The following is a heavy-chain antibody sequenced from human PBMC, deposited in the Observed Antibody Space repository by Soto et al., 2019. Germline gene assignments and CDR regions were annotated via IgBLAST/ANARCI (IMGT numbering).Heavy chain of an antibody. CDR2: TYYRSKWFT. D-gene: IGHD1-26*01. J-gene: IGHJ4*02. Sequence: PSQTLSLTCAISGDSVSSDIAVWNWIRQSPSRGLEWLGRTYYRSKWFTDYAVFMKSRITINPDTSKNQFSLQMNSVVPEATAINYWERARAGNYYFMDHGGQGTLVTVPS. V-gene: IGHV6-1*01. CDR1: GDSVSSDIAV. CDR3: ERARAGNYYFMDH.